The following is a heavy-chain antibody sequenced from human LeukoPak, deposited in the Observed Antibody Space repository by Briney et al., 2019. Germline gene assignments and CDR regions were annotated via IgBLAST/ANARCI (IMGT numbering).Heavy chain of an antibody. CDR2: IYYSGST. D-gene: IGHD3-3*01. Sequence: SETLSLTCTVSGGSISSGDYYWSWIRQPPGKGLEWIGYIYYSGSTYYNPSLKSRVTISVDTSKNQFSLKLSSVTAADTAVYYCAGTHDFWSGYDYWGQGTLVTVSS. CDR3: AGTHDFWSGYDY. J-gene: IGHJ4*02. CDR1: GGSISSGDYY. V-gene: IGHV4-30-4*01.